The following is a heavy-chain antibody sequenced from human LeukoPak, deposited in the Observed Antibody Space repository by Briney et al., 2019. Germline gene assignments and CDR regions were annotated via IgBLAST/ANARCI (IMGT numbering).Heavy chain of an antibody. J-gene: IGHJ4*02. CDR3: ARVFDS. V-gene: IGHV4-39*07. CDR1: GGSVYTSDYY. Sequence: SETLSLTCTVSGGSVYTSDYYCGWVRQPPGKGPEWIGDIFYTGKTNYNPSLKSRVSISIETSKNQFSLKLTSVTAADTAVYYCARVFDSWGQGTLVTVSS. CDR2: IFYTGKT.